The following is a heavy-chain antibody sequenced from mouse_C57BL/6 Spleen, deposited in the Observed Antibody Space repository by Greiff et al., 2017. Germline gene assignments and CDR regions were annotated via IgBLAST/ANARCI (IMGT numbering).Heavy chain of an antibody. Sequence: QVQLQQPGAELVKPGASVKMSCKASGYTFTSYWITWVKQRPGQGLEWIGDIYPGSGSTNYNEKFKSKATLTVDTSSSTAYMQLSSLTSEDSAVYYCARGRYYGSSYDWYFDVWGTGTTVTVSS. CDR3: ARGRYYGSSYDWYFDV. CDR2: IYPGSGST. CDR1: GYTFTSYW. V-gene: IGHV1-55*01. J-gene: IGHJ1*03. D-gene: IGHD1-1*01.